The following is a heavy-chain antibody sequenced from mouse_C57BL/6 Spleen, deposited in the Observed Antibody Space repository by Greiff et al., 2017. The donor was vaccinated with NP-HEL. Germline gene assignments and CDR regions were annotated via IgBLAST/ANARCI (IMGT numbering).Heavy chain of an antibody. J-gene: IGHJ4*01. CDR3: AKIYDGHLYAMDY. Sequence: QVQLQQSDAELVKPGSSVKISCKVSGYTFTDHTIHWMKQRPEQGLEWIGYIYPRDGSTKYNEKFKGKATLTADKSSSTAYMQLNSLTSEDSAVYFCAKIYDGHLYAMDYWGQGTSVTVSS. V-gene: IGHV1-78*01. CDR1: GYTFTDHT. D-gene: IGHD2-3*01. CDR2: IYPRDGST.